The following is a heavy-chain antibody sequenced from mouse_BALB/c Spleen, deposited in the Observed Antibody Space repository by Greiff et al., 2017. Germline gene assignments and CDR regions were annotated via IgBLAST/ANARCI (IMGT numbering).Heavy chain of an antibody. Sequence: EVQRVESGGGLVQPGGSLKLSCAASGFTFSSYTMSWVRQTPEKRLEWVAYISNGGGSTYYPDTVKGRFTISRDNAKNTLYLQMSSLKSEDTAMYYCARRYGSYYYAMDYWGQGTSVTVSS. CDR2: ISNGGGST. D-gene: IGHD2-10*02. V-gene: IGHV5-12-2*01. J-gene: IGHJ4*01. CDR3: ARRYGSYYYAMDY. CDR1: GFTFSSYT.